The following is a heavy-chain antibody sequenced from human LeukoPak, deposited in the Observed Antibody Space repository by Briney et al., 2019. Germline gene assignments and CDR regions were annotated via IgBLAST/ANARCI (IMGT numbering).Heavy chain of an antibody. V-gene: IGHV3-23*01. CDR2: ISGSGGST. D-gene: IGHD2-15*01. J-gene: IGHJ4*02. Sequence: GGSLRLSCAASGFTFCRYAMGWLRQAPGKGLEWVSAISGSGGSTYYADSVKGRFTISRDNSKNTLYLQMNSQRAEDTAVYYCAKVPPSFSGGCCYYCDYWGQGTLVTVSS. CDR1: GFTFCRYA. CDR3: AKVPPSFSGGCCYYCDY.